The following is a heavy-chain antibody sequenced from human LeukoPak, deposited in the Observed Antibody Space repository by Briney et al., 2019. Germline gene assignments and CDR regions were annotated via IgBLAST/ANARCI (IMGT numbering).Heavy chain of an antibody. J-gene: IGHJ4*02. CDR1: GYTFTSYA. CDR3: ARIPNDGDYELYYFDY. V-gene: IGHV1-3*01. D-gene: IGHD4-17*01. Sequence: ASVKVSCKASGYTFTSYAMHWVRQAPGQRLEWMGWINAGNGNTKYSQEFQGRVTITRDTSASTAYMELSSLRSEDTAVYYCARIPNDGDYELYYFDYWGQGTLVTVSS. CDR2: INAGNGNT.